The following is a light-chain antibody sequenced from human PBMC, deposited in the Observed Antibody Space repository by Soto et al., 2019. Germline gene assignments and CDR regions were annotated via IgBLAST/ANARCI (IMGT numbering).Light chain of an antibody. Sequence: QSALTQPASVSGSHGQSITISCTGTSSDVGGYNFVSWYQQHPGKAPKLIIYEVSNRPSGVSNRFSGSKSGNTASLTISGLQADDEVDYYCSSYTTSSTLVFGGGTKLTVL. CDR2: EVS. CDR3: SSYTTSSTLV. J-gene: IGLJ3*02. CDR1: SSDVGGYNF. V-gene: IGLV2-14*01.